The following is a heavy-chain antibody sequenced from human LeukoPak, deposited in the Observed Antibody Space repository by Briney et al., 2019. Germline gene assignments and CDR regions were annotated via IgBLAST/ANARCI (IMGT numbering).Heavy chain of an antibody. Sequence: ASVKVSCKASGYTFTGYYMHWVRQAPGQGLEWMGRINPNSGGTNYAQKFQGRVTMTRDTSISTAYMELSGLRSDDTAVYYCARDLRYYGSGSYRYWGQGTLVTVSS. J-gene: IGHJ4*02. CDR1: GYTFTGYY. CDR3: ARDLRYYGSGSYRY. V-gene: IGHV1-2*06. D-gene: IGHD3-10*01. CDR2: INPNSGGT.